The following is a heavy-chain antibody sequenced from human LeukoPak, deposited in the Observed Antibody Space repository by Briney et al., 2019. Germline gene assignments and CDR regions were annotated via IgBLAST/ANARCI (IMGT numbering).Heavy chain of an antibody. D-gene: IGHD1-26*01. CDR3: ARGGWASSDAFDV. Sequence: GGSLRLSCAASGFTFSNYAVSWVRQAPGKGLDWVSVISGPGTSTSYGNSVKGRFTISRDNSNNTVFLQMNSLRAEDTAVYYCARGGWASSDAFDVWGQGTMVTVSS. J-gene: IGHJ3*01. V-gene: IGHV3-23*01. CDR1: GFTFSNYA. CDR2: ISGPGTST.